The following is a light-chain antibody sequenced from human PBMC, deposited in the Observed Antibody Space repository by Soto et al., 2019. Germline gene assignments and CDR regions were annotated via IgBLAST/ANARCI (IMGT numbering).Light chain of an antibody. J-gene: IGKJ4*01. CDR1: QDAGSW. V-gene: IGKV1-12*01. Sequence: DIHMTQSPPYVSASVGDRVTISCRASQDAGSWLSWFHQKPGGAPNLLIFHTYRKKSGVPPRFAGRGSGTEFTLTISSLQPEDCGTYYCQHADGLRALTFGGGTAVEI. CDR2: HTY. CDR3: QHADGLRALT.